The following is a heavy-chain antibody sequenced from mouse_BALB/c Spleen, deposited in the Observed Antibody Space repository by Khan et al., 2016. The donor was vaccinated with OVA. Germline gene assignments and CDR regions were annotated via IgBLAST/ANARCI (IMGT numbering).Heavy chain of an antibody. CDR2: IDPFSGGT. Sequence: IQLVQSGPELMKPGASVKISCKASGYSFTSYYIHWVIQSHGKSSEWIGYIDPFSGGTTYNQKFKGKATLTADKSSSTAYIHLSNLTSEDSTVYYCTRHGYVAWFTYWGQGTLVTVSA. V-gene: IGHV1S135*01. CDR1: GYSFTSYY. CDR3: TRHGYVAWFTY. D-gene: IGHD2-14*01. J-gene: IGHJ3*01.